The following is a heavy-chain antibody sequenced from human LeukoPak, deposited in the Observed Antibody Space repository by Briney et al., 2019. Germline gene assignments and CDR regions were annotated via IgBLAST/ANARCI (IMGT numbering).Heavy chain of an antibody. V-gene: IGHV3-21*01. CDR3: ARESSGYFY. CDR1: GFTFSTYS. Sequence: GGSLRLSCAAPGFTFSTYSMNWVRQAPGKGLEWVSSISSGSSFIYYADSVKGRFTISRDNAKNSLFLQMNSLRAEDTAVYYCARESSGYFYWGQGTLVTVSS. CDR2: ISSGSSFI. D-gene: IGHD3-22*01. J-gene: IGHJ4*02.